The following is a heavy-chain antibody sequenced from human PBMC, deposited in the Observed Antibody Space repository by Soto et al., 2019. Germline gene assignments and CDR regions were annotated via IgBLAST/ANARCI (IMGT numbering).Heavy chain of an antibody. D-gene: IGHD6-19*01. Sequence: GESLKISCETFVYGFTSYWIAWVRQMPGKGLEWMGIINPADSDTRYSPSFQGQVTISADKYISTAYLQWSSLKASDTATYYCARRYTSRRYFDYWGQGTPVTVSS. CDR3: ARRYTSRRYFDY. J-gene: IGHJ4*02. CDR2: INPADSDT. CDR1: VYGFTSYW. V-gene: IGHV5-51*01.